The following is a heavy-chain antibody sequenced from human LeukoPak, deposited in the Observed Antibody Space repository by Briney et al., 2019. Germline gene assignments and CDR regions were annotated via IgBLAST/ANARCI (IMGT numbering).Heavy chain of an antibody. CDR1: GFTFSSYA. CDR2: ISGSGGST. J-gene: IGHJ4*02. CDR3: ARGSSSGPIDY. Sequence: GGSLRLSCAASGFTFSSYAMSWVRQAPGKGLEWVSAISGSGGSTYYADSVKGRFTISRDNAKNSLYLQMNSLRAEDTAVYYCARGSSSGPIDYWGQGTLVTVSS. V-gene: IGHV3-23*01. D-gene: IGHD3-22*01.